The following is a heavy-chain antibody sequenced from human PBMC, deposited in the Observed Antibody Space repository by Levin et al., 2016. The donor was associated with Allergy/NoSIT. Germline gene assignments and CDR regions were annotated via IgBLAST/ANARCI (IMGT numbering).Heavy chain of an antibody. CDR2: IWYDGSQR. Sequence: GESLKISCAASGFIFSNYGFHWVRQAPGKGLEWVAVIWYDGSQRYYVESVKGRFTISRDNSKSTVYLQMNSLRDEDTGLYYCARDPHSSMDVWGQGTTVTVSS. CDR1: GFIFSNYG. J-gene: IGHJ6*02. V-gene: IGHV3-33*01. CDR3: ARDPHSSMDV.